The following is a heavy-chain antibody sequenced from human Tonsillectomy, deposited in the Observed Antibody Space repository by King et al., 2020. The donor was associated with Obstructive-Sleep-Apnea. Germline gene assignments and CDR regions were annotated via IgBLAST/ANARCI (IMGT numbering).Heavy chain of an antibody. Sequence: VQLVESGGGLVQPGGSLRLSCAASGFTFSSYAMSWVRQAPGKGLEWVSAISGSGGSTYYEDSVKASFTISRDKSKNKLVLQMNSLKAEDTAVYYCAKDPHHGYGSGSYYVPNWFDPWGQGTLVTVSS. CDR3: AKDPHHGYGSGSYYVPNWFDP. D-gene: IGHD3-10*01. CDR1: GFTFSSYA. V-gene: IGHV3-23*04. CDR2: ISGSGGST. J-gene: IGHJ5*02.